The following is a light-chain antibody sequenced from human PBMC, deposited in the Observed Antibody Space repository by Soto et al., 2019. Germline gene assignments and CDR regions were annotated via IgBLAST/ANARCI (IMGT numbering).Light chain of an antibody. CDR1: SSDVSAYNY. V-gene: IGLV2-14*01. CDR3: NSYTSIHTYV. J-gene: IGLJ1*01. Sequence: QSALTQPASVSGSPGQSITISCTGTSSDVSAYNYVSWYRQHPGKAPKLMIYEVSNRPSGVSNRFSGSKSGNTASLTISGLQAEDEADYYCNSYTSIHTYVFGTGTKVTVL. CDR2: EVS.